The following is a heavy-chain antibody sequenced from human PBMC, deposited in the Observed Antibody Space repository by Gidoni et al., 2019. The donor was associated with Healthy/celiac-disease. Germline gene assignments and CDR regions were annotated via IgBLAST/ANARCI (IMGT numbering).Heavy chain of an antibody. V-gene: IGHV4-34*01. CDR2: INHSGST. CDR3: AREEYYYGSGSYGMDV. CDR1: GGSFSVYY. J-gene: IGHJ6*02. D-gene: IGHD3-10*01. Sequence: QVQLQQWGAGLLKPSATLSLTCAVYGGSFSVYYWSWIRQPPGKGLEWIGEINHSGSTNYNPSLKSRVTISVDTSKNQFSLKLSSGTAADTAVYYCAREEYYYGSGSYGMDVWGQGTTVTVSS.